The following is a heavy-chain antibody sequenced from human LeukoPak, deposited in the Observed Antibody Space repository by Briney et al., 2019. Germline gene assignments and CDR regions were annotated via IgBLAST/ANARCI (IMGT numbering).Heavy chain of an antibody. J-gene: IGHJ4*02. CDR1: GGSISSGDYY. CDR2: IYYSGST. Sequence: PSETLSLTCTVSGGSISSGDYYWSWIRQPPGTGLEWIGYIYYSGSTYYNPSLKSRVTISVDTSKNQFSLKLSSVTAADTAVYYCARAIGLGSSDRYYFDYWGQGTLVTVSS. D-gene: IGHD6-13*01. V-gene: IGHV4-30-4*08. CDR3: ARAIGLGSSDRYYFDY.